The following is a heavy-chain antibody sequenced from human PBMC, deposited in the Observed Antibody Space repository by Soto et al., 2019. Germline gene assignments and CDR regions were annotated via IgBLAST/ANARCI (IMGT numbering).Heavy chain of an antibody. CDR2: FRTSGDGGTT. CDR3: AKKVNSGPGSQYFDY. CDR1: GFTFSSYS. J-gene: IGHJ4*02. Sequence: PVGSLRLSCAASGFTFSSYSMSWVRQAPGKGLEWVSGFRTSGDGGTTYYADSVKGRFTSSRDNSKNMLFLKMNSLRAEDTAIYYCAKKVNSGPGSQYFDYWGQGTLVTVSS. D-gene: IGHD3-10*01. V-gene: IGHV3-23*01.